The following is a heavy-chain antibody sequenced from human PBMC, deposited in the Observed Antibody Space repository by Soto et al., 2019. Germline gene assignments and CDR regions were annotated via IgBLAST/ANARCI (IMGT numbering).Heavy chain of an antibody. D-gene: IGHD3-10*01. J-gene: IGHJ4*02. CDR1: GDSISSAHYY. Sequence: SETLSLTCTVSGDSISSAHYYWSWIRQPPGKGLEWIGYIYYSGSTYYNPSLKSRVTISVDTSKNQFSLKLSSVTAADTAVYYCARVGGFGATTIDYWGQGTLVTVSS. CDR3: ARVGGFGATTIDY. CDR2: IYYSGST. V-gene: IGHV4-30-4*01.